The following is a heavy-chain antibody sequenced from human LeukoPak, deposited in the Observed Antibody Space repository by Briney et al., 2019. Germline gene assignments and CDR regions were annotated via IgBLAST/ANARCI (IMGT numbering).Heavy chain of an antibody. D-gene: IGHD2-15*01. V-gene: IGHV4-34*01. CDR3: ARDGGMLGFDP. Sequence: SETLSLTCAVYGGSFSGYYWSWIRQPPGKGLEWIGEISHSGSTNYNPSLKSRVTISVDTSKNQFSLKLSSVTAADTAVYYCARDGGMLGFDPWGQGTLVTVSS. J-gene: IGHJ5*02. CDR2: ISHSGST. CDR1: GGSFSGYY.